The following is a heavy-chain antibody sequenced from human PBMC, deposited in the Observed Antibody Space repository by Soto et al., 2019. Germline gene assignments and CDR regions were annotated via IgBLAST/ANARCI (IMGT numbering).Heavy chain of an antibody. Sequence: SVKFSCKASGGTFSSYAISWVRQAPGQGLEWMGGIIPIFGTANYAQKFQGRVTITADKSTSTAYMELSSLRSEDTAVYYCAAYSGSYQRYDYWGQGTLVTVSS. CDR2: IIPIFGTA. D-gene: IGHD1-26*01. CDR1: GGTFSSYA. V-gene: IGHV1-69*06. CDR3: AAYSGSYQRYDY. J-gene: IGHJ4*02.